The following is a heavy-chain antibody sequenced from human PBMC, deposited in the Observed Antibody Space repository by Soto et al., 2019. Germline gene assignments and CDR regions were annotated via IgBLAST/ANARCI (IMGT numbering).Heavy chain of an antibody. V-gene: IGHV1-69*01. Sequence: QVLLVQSGAEVKKPGSSVKVSCKASGGTFSSYGVSWVRQGPGQGLEWMGAIIPVLGTANYAQKFQGRGTITADESTTKAHMGLSSLRLEDTATYFCARDSSAYYDVMSGEHWFDTWGQGTLVNVSS. CDR3: ARDSSAYYDVMSGEHWFDT. J-gene: IGHJ5*02. D-gene: IGHD3-9*01. CDR1: GGTFSSYG. CDR2: IIPVLGTA.